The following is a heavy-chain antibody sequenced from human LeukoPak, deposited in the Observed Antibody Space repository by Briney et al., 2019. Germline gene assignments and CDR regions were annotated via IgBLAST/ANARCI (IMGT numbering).Heavy chain of an antibody. CDR1: GFTFSNAW. D-gene: IGHD6-19*01. CDR3: TTDLDQQWLVLFDY. Sequence: GGSLRLSCAASGFTFSNAWMSWVRQAPGKGLEWVGRIKSKTDGGTTDYAAPVKGRFTISRDDSKNTLYLQMNSLKTEDTAVYYCTTDLDQQWLVLFDYWGQGTLVTVSS. J-gene: IGHJ4*02. CDR2: IKSKTDGGTT. V-gene: IGHV3-15*01.